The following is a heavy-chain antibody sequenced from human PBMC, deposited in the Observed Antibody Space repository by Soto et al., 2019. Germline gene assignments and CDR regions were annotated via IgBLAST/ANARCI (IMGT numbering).Heavy chain of an antibody. V-gene: IGHV3-33*01. CDR2: IWYDGSNK. CDR1: GFTFSSYG. J-gene: IGHJ6*02. Sequence: GGSLRLSCAASGFTFSSYGMHWVRQAPGKGLEWVAVIWYDGSNKYYADSVKGRFTISRDNSKNTLYLQMNSLRAEDTAVYYCARVHHFSSSSYYYYGMDVWGQGTTVTVSS. CDR3: ARVHHFSSSSYYYYGMDV. D-gene: IGHD6-6*01.